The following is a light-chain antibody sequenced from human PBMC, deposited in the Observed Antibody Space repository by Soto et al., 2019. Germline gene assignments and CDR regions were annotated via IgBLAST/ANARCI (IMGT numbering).Light chain of an antibody. Sequence: EIVMTQSPATLSVSPGERATLSCRASQSVSSNLAWYSQIPGQAPRLLIYAASTRATDIPARFSGSGSGTEFPLTISSLQSEDFAVYYCQQYNKWPQTFGQGTKV. J-gene: IGKJ1*01. CDR2: AAS. CDR1: QSVSSN. CDR3: QQYNKWPQT. V-gene: IGKV3-15*01.